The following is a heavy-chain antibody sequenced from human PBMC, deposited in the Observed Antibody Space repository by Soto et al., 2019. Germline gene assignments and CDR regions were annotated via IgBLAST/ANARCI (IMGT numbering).Heavy chain of an antibody. V-gene: IGHV1-2*04. D-gene: IGHD6-19*01. Sequence: GASVNVSCKASGYTFTGYYMHWVREAAGQGLKWMGWINPNSGGTNYAQKFQGWVTMTRDTSISTAYMELSRLRSDDTAVYYCARGRDPRRAAVAGTAAAFDIWGQGTMVTVSS. CDR2: INPNSGGT. CDR3: ARGRDPRRAAVAGTAAAFDI. J-gene: IGHJ3*02. CDR1: GYTFTGYY.